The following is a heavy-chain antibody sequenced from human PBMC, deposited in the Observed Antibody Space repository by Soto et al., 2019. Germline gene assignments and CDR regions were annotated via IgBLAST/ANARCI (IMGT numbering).Heavy chain of an antibody. D-gene: IGHD3-3*01. Sequence: GGSLRLSCAASGFTFSSYAMSWVCQAPGKGLEWVSGISVSGDNTYYADSVKGRFTISRDNSKNTLYLQMNNLRAEDTAVYYCADGGEWSFNFVYWGQGTQVTVSS. V-gene: IGHV3-23*01. J-gene: IGHJ4*02. CDR2: ISVSGDNT. CDR1: GFTFSSYA. CDR3: ADGGEWSFNFVY.